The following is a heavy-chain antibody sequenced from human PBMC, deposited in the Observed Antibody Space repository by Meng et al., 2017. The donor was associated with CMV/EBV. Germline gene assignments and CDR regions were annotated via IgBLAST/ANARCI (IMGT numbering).Heavy chain of an antibody. CDR1: GFTFSSYS. V-gene: IGHV3-21*01. J-gene: IGHJ5*02. D-gene: IGHD2-8*01. Sequence: GESLKISCAASGFTFSSYSMNWVRQAPGKGLEWVSSISSSSSYIYYADSVKGRFTISRDNAKNSLYLQMNSLRAEDTAVYYCARLGGDIVPMNAWGQGTLVTVSS. CDR2: ISSSSSYI. CDR3: ARLGGDIVPMNA.